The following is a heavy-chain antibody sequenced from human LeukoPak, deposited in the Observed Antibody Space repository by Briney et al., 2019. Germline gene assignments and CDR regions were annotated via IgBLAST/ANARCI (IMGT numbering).Heavy chain of an antibody. CDR1: GGSVSSGSYS. CDR3: ARGRMAAAGRVFDY. CDR2: IYYSGST. V-gene: IGHV4-61*01. Sequence: PSETLSLTCTVSGGSVSSGSYSWSWIRQPPGKGLEWIGYIYYSGSTDYNPSLKSRLTISVDTPKNQFSLKLSSVTAADTAVYYCARGRMAAAGRVFDYWGQGTLVTVSS. D-gene: IGHD6-13*01. J-gene: IGHJ4*02.